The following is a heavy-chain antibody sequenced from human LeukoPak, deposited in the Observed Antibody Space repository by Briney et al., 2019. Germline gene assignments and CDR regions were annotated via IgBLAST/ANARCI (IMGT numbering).Heavy chain of an antibody. CDR2: IRYDGSNK. CDR3: ARDDYGPAGY. D-gene: IGHD4-17*01. J-gene: IGHJ4*02. Sequence: GGSRRLSCAASGFTFSSYGMHWVRQAPGKGLAWVAFIRYDGSNKYYADSVKGRFSISRDNSKNTLYLQMNSLRAEDTAVYYCARDDYGPAGYGGQGTLVTVSS. V-gene: IGHV3-30*02. CDR1: GFTFSSYG.